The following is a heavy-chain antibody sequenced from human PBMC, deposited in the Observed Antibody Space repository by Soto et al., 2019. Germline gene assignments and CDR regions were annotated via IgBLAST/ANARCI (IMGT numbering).Heavy chain of an antibody. J-gene: IGHJ5*02. D-gene: IGHD2-2*01. CDR3: ARVIPVAEAWFDP. V-gene: IGHV1-18*01. Sequence: QVQLLQSAAEVKKPGASVKVSCKASGYTFTNFGVTWVGQAPGQGLEWMGWISAYTDDPNYAQKFQGRVTMTIDTSTSTAYMDMRSLTSDDTAVYYCARVIPVAEAWFDPWGQGTLVTVSS. CDR1: GYTFTNFG. CDR2: ISAYTDDP.